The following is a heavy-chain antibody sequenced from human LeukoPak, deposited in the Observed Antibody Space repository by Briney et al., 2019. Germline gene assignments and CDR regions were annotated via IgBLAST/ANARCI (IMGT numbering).Heavy chain of an antibody. D-gene: IGHD6-13*01. V-gene: IGHV4-61*01. CDR1: GGSLSGDNYY. Sequence: SETLSLTCTPSGGSLSGDNYYWSWIRQPPGKGLQWIAYISLSGSTSYNPSLKSRVTISLDTSKNQFSLRLTSVTAADTAVYYCVRGLMIAVAGRGELHYWGQGTLVTVSS. CDR3: VRGLMIAVAGRGELHY. J-gene: IGHJ4*02. CDR2: ISLSGST.